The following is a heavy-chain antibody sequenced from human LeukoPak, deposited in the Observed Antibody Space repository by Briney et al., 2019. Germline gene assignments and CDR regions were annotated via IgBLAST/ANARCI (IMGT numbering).Heavy chain of an antibody. Sequence: SETLSLTCTVSGGPISSYYWSWIRQPPGKGLEWIGYIYYSGSTNYNPSLKSRVTISVDTSKNQFSLKLSSVTAADTAVYYCARGSGDVFFGFWGQGTLVTVSS. J-gene: IGHJ4*02. CDR3: ARGSGDVFFGF. V-gene: IGHV4-59*01. D-gene: IGHD4-17*01. CDR1: GGPISSYY. CDR2: IYYSGST.